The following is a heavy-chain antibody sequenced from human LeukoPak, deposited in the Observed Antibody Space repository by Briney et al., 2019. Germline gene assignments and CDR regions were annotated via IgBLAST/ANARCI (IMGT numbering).Heavy chain of an antibody. J-gene: IGHJ4*02. V-gene: IGHV4-34*01. D-gene: IGHD6-13*01. CDR1: GGSFSGYY. Sequence: SETLSLTCAVYGGSFSGYYWSWIRQPPGKGLEWIGEINHSGSTNYNPSLKSRVTISVDTSKNQSSLKLSSVTAADTAVYYCARGIRGSRAPRNWGQGTLVTVSS. CDR2: INHSGST. CDR3: ARGIRGSRAPRN.